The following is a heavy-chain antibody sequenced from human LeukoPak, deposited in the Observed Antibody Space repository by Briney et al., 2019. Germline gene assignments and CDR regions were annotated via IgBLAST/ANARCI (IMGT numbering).Heavy chain of an antibody. J-gene: IGHJ3*02. CDR1: GFTFSSYA. CDR3: AKVRAVAGTSNAFDI. Sequence: GGPLRLSCAASGFTFSSYAMSWVRQAPGKGLEWVSAISGSGGSTYYADSVKGRFTISRDNSKNTLYLQMNSLRAEDTAVYYCAKVRAVAGTSNAFDIWGQGTMVTVSS. D-gene: IGHD6-19*01. V-gene: IGHV3-23*01. CDR2: ISGSGGST.